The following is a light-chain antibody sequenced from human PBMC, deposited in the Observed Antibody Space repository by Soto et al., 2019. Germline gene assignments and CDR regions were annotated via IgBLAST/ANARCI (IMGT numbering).Light chain of an antibody. Sequence: QSVLTQSPSVSAAPGQKVTISCSGSSSNIGNNYVSWYQQLPGTAPKLLIYDNNKRPSGIPDRFSGSKSGTSATLGITGLQTGDEADYYCGTWDSSLSAGGVVFGGGTKLTVL. CDR3: GTWDSSLSAGGVV. CDR2: DNN. J-gene: IGLJ2*01. CDR1: SSNIGNNY. V-gene: IGLV1-51*01.